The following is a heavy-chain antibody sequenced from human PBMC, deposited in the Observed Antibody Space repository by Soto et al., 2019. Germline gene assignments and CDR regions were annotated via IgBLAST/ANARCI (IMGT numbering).Heavy chain of an antibody. V-gene: IGHV1-69*13. J-gene: IGHJ6*02. CDR1: GGTFSSYA. CDR2: IIPIFGTA. D-gene: IGHD6-19*01. CDR3: ARVRGDSSGWYQDPYYYGMDV. Sequence: GASVKVSCKASGGTFSSYAISWVRQAPGQGLEWMGGIIPIFGTANYAQKFQGRVTITADESTSTAYMELSSLRSEDTAVYYCARVRGDSSGWYQDPYYYGMDVWGQGTTVTVSS.